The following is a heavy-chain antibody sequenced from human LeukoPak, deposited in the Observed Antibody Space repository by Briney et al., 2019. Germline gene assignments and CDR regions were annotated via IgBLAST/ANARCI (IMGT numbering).Heavy chain of an antibody. CDR3: ARDRGTFGVVDS. V-gene: IGHV3-48*04. CDR1: GFSFPSHS. J-gene: IGHJ4*02. Sequence: GGSLRLSCAASGFSFPSHSFHWVRQSPGKGLEWVAYIGTSSSTIYQAKSVKGRFSISRDNAKNSLFLQMDSLRVEDTAVYYCARDRGTFGVVDSWGQGTLVVVSS. D-gene: IGHD3-3*01. CDR2: IGTSSSTI.